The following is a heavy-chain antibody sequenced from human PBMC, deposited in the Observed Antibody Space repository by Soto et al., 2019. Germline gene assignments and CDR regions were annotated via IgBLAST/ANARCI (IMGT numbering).Heavy chain of an antibody. CDR3: ARATTLGYYYYYGMDV. Sequence: QVQLQESGPGLVKPSETLSLTCTVSGGSVSSGSYYWSWIRQPPGKGLEWIGYIYYSGSTNYNPSLKSRVTISVDTSKNQFSLKLSSVTAADTAVYYCARATTLGYYYYYGMDVWGQGTTVTVSS. CDR2: IYYSGST. J-gene: IGHJ6*02. CDR1: GGSVSSGSYY. V-gene: IGHV4-61*01. D-gene: IGHD4-17*01.